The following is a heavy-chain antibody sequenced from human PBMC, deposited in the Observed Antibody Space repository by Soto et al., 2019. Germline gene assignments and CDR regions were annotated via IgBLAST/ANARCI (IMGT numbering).Heavy chain of an antibody. Sequence: SETLSLTCTVSGGSISSYYWSWIRQPPGKGLEWIGYFYYSGNTNYNPSLKSRVSISADTSKNQFSLKLNSVTAADTAVYYCARWGYGRFDYWGQGTLVTVSS. J-gene: IGHJ4*02. CDR1: GGSISSYY. CDR3: ARWGYGRFDY. D-gene: IGHD5-18*01. CDR2: FYYSGNT. V-gene: IGHV4-59*01.